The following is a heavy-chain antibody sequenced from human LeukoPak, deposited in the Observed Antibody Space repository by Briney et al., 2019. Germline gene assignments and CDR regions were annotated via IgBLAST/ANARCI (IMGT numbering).Heavy chain of an antibody. CDR2: ISGSGGST. J-gene: IGHJ6*02. D-gene: IGHD3-10*01. CDR3: AKVPRYGSGSYLGPGYYGMDV. CDR1: GFTFSSYA. V-gene: IGHV3-23*01. Sequence: GGSLRLSCAASGFTFSSYAMSWVRQAPGKGLEWVSAISGSGGSTYYADSVKGRFTISRDNSKNTLYLQMNSLRAEDTAVYYCAKVPRYGSGSYLGPGYYGMDVWGQGTTVTVSS.